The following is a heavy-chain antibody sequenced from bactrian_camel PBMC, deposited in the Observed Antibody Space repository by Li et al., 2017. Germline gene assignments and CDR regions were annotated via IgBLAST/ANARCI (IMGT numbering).Heavy chain of an antibody. D-gene: IGHD5*01. CDR3: AAVAGRCDYGLSTFFRY. CDR2: IDYDGTI. J-gene: IGHJ6*01. Sequence: VESGGGLVQPGGSLRLSCVASGFSDNTYSMAWFRQADGKKREGVAAIDYDGTIAYADSVKGRFTVSQDKSKTILFLQMNNLRPEDTALYYCAAVAGRCDYGLSTFFRYWGQGTQVTVS. CDR1: GFSDNTYS. V-gene: IGHV3S9*01.